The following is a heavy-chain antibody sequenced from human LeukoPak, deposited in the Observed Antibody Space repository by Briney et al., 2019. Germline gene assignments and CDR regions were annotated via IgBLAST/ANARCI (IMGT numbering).Heavy chain of an antibody. CDR1: GYSFTTSW. CDR2: IYPADSGT. J-gene: IGHJ4*02. D-gene: IGHD6-13*01. CDR3: ARQRIAGYYFDY. V-gene: IGHV5-51*01. Sequence: GDSLKISCRTSGYSFTTSWIGWLRQRPGKGLEWMAIIYPADSGTKYSPSLQDQVTISVDKSISTAYLQWSSLKASDSAMYYCARQRIAGYYFDYWGQGTLVTVSS.